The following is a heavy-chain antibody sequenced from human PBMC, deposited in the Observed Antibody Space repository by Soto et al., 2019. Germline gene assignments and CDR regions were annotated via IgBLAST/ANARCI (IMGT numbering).Heavy chain of an antibody. D-gene: IGHD1-26*01. CDR1: GGTFSSYT. J-gene: IGHJ4*02. V-gene: IGHV1-69*02. CDR3: AGVRVGATVGADDY. CDR2: IIPILGIA. Sequence: QVQLVQSGAEVKKPGSSVKVSCKASGGTFSSYTISWVRQAPGQGLEWMGRIIPILGIANYAQKFQGRATITADKSTSTAYMELSSLRSEDTAVYYCAGVRVGATVGADDYWGQGTLVTVSS.